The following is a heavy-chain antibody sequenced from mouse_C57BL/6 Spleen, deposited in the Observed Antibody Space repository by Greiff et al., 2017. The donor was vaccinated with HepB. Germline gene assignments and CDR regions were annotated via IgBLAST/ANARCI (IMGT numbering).Heavy chain of an antibody. V-gene: IGHV1-80*01. CDR2: IYPGDGDT. D-gene: IGHD4-1*01. CDR3: ARWDGGYFDY. CDR1: GYAFSSYW. J-gene: IGHJ2*01. Sequence: LVESGAELVKPGASVKISCKASGYAFSSYWMNWVKQRPGKGLEWIGQIYPGDGDTNYNGKFKGKATLTADKSSSTAYMQLSSLTSEDSAVYFCARWDGGYFDYWGQGTTLTVSS.